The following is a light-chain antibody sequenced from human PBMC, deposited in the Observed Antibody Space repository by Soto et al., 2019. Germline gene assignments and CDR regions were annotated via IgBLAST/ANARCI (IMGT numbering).Light chain of an antibody. Sequence: DIQMTQSPSSLSASLGDRVTITCRASQSISNYLNWYQQKPGKAPKLLIYAASSLQSGVPSRFSGSGSGTDFTLTISSLEPGDFATYYCQQSYGILRGFGQGTKVEVK. CDR2: AAS. J-gene: IGKJ1*01. CDR1: QSISNY. CDR3: QQSYGILRG. V-gene: IGKV1-39*01.